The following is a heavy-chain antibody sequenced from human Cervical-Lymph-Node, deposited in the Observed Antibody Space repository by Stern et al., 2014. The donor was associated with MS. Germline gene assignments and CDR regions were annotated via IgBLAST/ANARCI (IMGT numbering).Heavy chain of an antibody. CDR2: LSAYNGNT. V-gene: IGHV1-18*01. Sequence: VQLVQSGAEVKKPGASVKVSCKASGYTFTSYGISLGRQAPGQGLEWMGWLSAYNGNTNSDQKLQDSATMTKDRSPSTAYMELRSLRSDDTAVYYFARDHGDHIFDYWGQGTLVTVSS. CDR3: ARDHGDHIFDY. CDR1: GYTFTSYG. J-gene: IGHJ4*02. D-gene: IGHD4-17*01.